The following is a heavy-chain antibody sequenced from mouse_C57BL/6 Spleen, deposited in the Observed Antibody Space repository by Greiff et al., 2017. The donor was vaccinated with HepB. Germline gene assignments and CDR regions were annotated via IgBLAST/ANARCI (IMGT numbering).Heavy chain of an antibody. J-gene: IGHJ1*03. D-gene: IGHD1-2*01. V-gene: IGHV7-3*01. Sequence: EVQRVESGGGLVQPGGSLSLSCAASGFTFTDYYMSWVRQPPGKALEWLGFIRNKANGYTTEYSASVKGRFTISRYKSQSILYLQMSALRAEYSATYYCARSPLLRGYFDVWGTGTTVTVSS. CDR1: GFTFTDYY. CDR2: IRNKANGYTT. CDR3: ARSPLLRGYFDV.